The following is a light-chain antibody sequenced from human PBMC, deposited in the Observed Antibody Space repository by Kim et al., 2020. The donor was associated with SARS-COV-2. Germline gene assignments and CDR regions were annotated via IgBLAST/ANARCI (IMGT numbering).Light chain of an antibody. J-gene: IGLJ3*02. Sequence: QRVSISCYGSSSNIGSNYVCRYHQLPEKAPKVLIHKSIRRPSGVPDRFSGSKSVTSPSLAISGLRSEDETDYYCGSWDDSLNGPVFGGGTQLTVL. CDR3: GSWDDSLNGPV. V-gene: IGLV1-47*01. CDR1: SSNIGSNY. CDR2: KSI.